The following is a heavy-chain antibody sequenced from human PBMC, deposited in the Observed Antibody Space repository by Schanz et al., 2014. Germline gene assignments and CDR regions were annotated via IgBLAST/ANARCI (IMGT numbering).Heavy chain of an antibody. CDR2: ISSSSIYT. CDR1: GFSVSTNY. V-gene: IGHV3-11*06. Sequence: VQLVESGGGLIQPGGSLRLSCAVSGFSVSTNYMSWVRQAPGKGLEWVSYISSSSIYTNYADSVKGRFTISRDNAKNSLYLQMNSLRAEDTAVYYCAREGEWGYDPPRHWGQGTLVTVSS. CDR3: AREGEWGYDPPRH. D-gene: IGHD5-12*01. J-gene: IGHJ4*02.